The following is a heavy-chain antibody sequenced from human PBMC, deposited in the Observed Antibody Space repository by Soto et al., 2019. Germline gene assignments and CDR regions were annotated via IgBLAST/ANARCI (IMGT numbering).Heavy chain of an antibody. CDR3: AQDLYSSDWYNYFDP. D-gene: IGHD6-19*01. J-gene: IGHJ5*02. Sequence: QVQLVESGGGVVQPGRSLRLSCAASGFSFSTTGMHWVRQAPGKGLEWVAMISHDGGAVHFADSVKGRFTISRDDSKNTLYLQMNSLRPEDTAVYYCAQDLYSSDWYNYFDPWGQGPLVTVSS. CDR1: GFSFSTTG. V-gene: IGHV3-30*18. CDR2: ISHDGGAV.